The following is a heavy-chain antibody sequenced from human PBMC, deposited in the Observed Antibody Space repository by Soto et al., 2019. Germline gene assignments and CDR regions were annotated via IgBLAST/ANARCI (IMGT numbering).Heavy chain of an antibody. CDR2: IYYSGST. Sequence: PSETLSLTCTVSGGSISSVGYYWSWIRQRPGKGLEWIGYIYYSGSTYYTPSLKSRATISVDTSKNQFSRKLSSVTAADTAVYYCAREGDYDFWSGYPDGYYGMDVWGQGTTVTVSS. J-gene: IGHJ6*02. D-gene: IGHD3-3*01. V-gene: IGHV4-31*03. CDR3: AREGDYDFWSGYPDGYYGMDV. CDR1: GGSISSVGYY.